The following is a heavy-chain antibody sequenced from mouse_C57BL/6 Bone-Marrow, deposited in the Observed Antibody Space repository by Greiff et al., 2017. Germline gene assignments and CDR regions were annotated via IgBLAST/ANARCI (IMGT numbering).Heavy chain of an antibody. CDR3: ARHNYGSSWGFDV. CDR2: INSDGGST. V-gene: IGHV5-2*01. J-gene: IGHJ1*03. D-gene: IGHD1-1*01. Sequence: EVKVVESGGGLVQPGESLKLSCESNEYEFPSHDMSWVRKTPEKRLELVAAINSDGGSTYYPDTMEIRFIISRDKTKKTLYLQMSSLRSEDTAFYYCARHNYGSSWGFDVWGTGTTVTVSS. CDR1: EYEFPSHD.